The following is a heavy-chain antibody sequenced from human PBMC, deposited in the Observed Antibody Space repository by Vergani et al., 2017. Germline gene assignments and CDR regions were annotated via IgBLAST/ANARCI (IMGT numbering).Heavy chain of an antibody. CDR2: IYYSGST. CDR1: GSYISRYY. Sequence: QVQLQESGPGLVTPSETLSLICTVSGSYISRYYWSWIRPPPGKGLEWIGYIYYSGSTNYNPCLNSRVPISVDTSKNQFSLKLSSVTAADTAVYYCARNPYCGGDCYSDAFDIWGQGTMVTVSA. V-gene: IGHV4-59*01. J-gene: IGHJ3*02. D-gene: IGHD2-21*02. CDR3: ARNPYCGGDCYSDAFDI.